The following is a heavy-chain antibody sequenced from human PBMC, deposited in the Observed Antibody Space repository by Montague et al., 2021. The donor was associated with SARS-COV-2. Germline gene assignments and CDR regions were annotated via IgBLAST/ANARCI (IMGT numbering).Heavy chain of an antibody. V-gene: IGHV4-59*01. Sequence: SETLSLTCSVSGGSLSSFNWCWIRHPPAKELEYIWYIHYSGSTNFSPSPTSRVSISLDTSKNKYSLNLRSVTTADTAVYYCAGVAELDVFSVYYYGLDVWGQGITVTVSS. J-gene: IGHJ6*02. D-gene: IGHD5/OR15-5a*01. CDR3: AGVAELDVFSVYYYGLDV. CDR1: GGSLSSFN. CDR2: IHYSGST.